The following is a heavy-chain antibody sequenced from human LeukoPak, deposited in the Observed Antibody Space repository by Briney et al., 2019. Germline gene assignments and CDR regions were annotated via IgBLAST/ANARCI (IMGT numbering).Heavy chain of an antibody. CDR2: INPSGGST. D-gene: IGHD3-10*01. V-gene: IGHV1-46*01. Sequence: ASVKVSCKASGYTFTSYYMHWVRQAPGQGLEWMGIINPSGGSTSYAQKFQGRVTMIRDTSTSTVYMELSSLRSEDTAVYYCAREKAFGEFHNAFDIWGQGTMVTVSS. J-gene: IGHJ3*02. CDR3: AREKAFGEFHNAFDI. CDR1: GYTFTSYY.